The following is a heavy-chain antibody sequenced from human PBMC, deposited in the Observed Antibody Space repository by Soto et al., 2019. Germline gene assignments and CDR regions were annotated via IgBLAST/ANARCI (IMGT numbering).Heavy chain of an antibody. D-gene: IGHD5-18*01. CDR1: GYTFTSYG. Sequence: ASVKVSCKASGYTFTSYGISWVRQAPGQGLEWMGWISAYNGNTSYAQKLQGRVTMTTDTSTSTAYMELRSLRSDDTAVYYCARDPPRGYSYGPNYFDYWGQGTLVTVSS. CDR2: ISAYNGNT. V-gene: IGHV1-18*01. CDR3: ARDPPRGYSYGPNYFDY. J-gene: IGHJ4*02.